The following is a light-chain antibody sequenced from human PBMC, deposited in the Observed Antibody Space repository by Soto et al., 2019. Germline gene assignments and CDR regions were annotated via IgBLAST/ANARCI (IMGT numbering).Light chain of an antibody. V-gene: IGLV1-47*01. CDR1: SSNIGSNY. CDR2: RNN. Sequence: QAVVTQPPSASGTPGQRVTISCSGSSSNIGSNYVYWYQQHPGTAPKLLIYRNNQRPSGVPDRFSGSKSGTSASLAISGLRSEDEADYYCAAWDDRLSAHGVFGGGTKLTVL. J-gene: IGLJ2*01. CDR3: AAWDDRLSAHGV.